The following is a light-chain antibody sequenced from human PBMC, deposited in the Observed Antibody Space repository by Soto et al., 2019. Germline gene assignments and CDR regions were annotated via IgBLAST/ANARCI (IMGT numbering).Light chain of an antibody. CDR2: DAS. V-gene: IGKV3-11*01. J-gene: IGKJ3*01. CDR3: QQRYNWPLT. CDR1: QSVGSY. Sequence: EIVLTQSPATLSLSAGESGTLSCRASQSVGSYLAWYQQRPGQTPRLLIYDASNRATDIPARFSGSGSGTDFTLTISSLEPEDFAVYYCQQRYNWPLTFGPGTKVDIK.